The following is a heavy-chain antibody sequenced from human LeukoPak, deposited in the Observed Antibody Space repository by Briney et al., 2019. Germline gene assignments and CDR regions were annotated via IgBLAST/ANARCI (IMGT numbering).Heavy chain of an antibody. V-gene: IGHV3-23*01. CDR2: ISEIDHRT. CDR1: GFSLSSHV. Sequence: GGSLRLSCAASGFSLSSHVMSWDRQAPGKGLEWVSSISEIDHRTNYADSVKGRFTISRDNSKNMLFLQMNSLRAEDTAVYYCAKPDGPDYWGQGTLVTVSS. D-gene: IGHD1-14*01. J-gene: IGHJ4*02. CDR3: AKPDGPDY.